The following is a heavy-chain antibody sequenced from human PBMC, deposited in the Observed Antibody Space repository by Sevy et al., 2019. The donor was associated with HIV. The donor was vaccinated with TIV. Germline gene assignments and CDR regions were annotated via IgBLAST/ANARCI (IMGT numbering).Heavy chain of an antibody. CDR3: VRTVSGPFRYDDY. D-gene: IGHD3-16*02. Sequence: GGSRLSCAASGFMFNSYSMNWVRQAPGTGLEWVSYINSGGGAISYADSVKGRFTISRDNAKNSVYLQMNNLRAEDTAVYYCVRTVSGPFRYDDYRGQGTLVTVSS. CDR1: GFMFNSYS. J-gene: IGHJ4*02. CDR2: INSGGGAI. V-gene: IGHV3-48*01.